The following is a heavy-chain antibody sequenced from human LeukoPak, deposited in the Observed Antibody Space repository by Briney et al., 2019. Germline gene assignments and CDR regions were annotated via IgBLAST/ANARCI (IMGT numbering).Heavy chain of an antibody. V-gene: IGHV1-8*01. Sequence: ASVKVSCKASGYTFTSYDINWVRQATGQGLEWMGWMNPNSGNTGYAQKFKGRVTMTRNTSISTAYMELSSLRSEDTAVYYCARVRNRNYDAGGETFDYWGQGTLVTVSS. J-gene: IGHJ4*02. CDR2: MNPNSGNT. CDR1: GYTFTSYD. D-gene: IGHD1-7*01. CDR3: ARVRNRNYDAGGETFDY.